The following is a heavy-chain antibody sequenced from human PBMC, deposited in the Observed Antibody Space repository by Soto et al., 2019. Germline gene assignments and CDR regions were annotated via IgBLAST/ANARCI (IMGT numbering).Heavy chain of an antibody. CDR1: GGTFSTDT. Sequence: SVKLSCKASGGTFSTDTVSWGRQATGQGLEWMGRIIPIFGTPYYAQKFQGRVTITADKSTSTVYMELSSLRSDDTAVYFCARGLECRGYCLDKPTWFAPWGQGTLVTVSS. CDR2: IIPIFGTP. D-gene: IGHD2-15*01. V-gene: IGHV1-69*06. CDR3: ARGLECRGYCLDKPTWFAP. J-gene: IGHJ5*02.